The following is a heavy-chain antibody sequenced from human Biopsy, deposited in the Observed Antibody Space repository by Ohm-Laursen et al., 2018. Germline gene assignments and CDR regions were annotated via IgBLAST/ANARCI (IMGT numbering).Heavy chain of an antibody. D-gene: IGHD6-13*01. CDR1: GFVFNNFA. CDR2: ISGRGVDT. J-gene: IGHJ4*02. Sequence: GSLRLSCSASGFVFNNFAMSWVRQAPGKGLEWVSAISGRGVDTSYAGSVKGRFTISRDNSKNTVYLQMSSLRAEDTAFYYCAKEGPPKDYSSSFHSWGQGTLVTVSS. CDR3: AKEGPPKDYSSSFHS. V-gene: IGHV3-23*01.